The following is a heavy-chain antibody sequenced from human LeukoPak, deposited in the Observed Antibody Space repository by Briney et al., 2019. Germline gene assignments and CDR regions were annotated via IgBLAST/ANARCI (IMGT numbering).Heavy chain of an antibody. CDR2: IYHSGST. CDR3: ARSRGDIVVVVAAPSPFDY. Sequence: SETLSLTCTVSGYSISSGYYWGWIRQPPGKGLEWIGSIYHSGSTYYNPSLKSRVTISVDTSKNQFSLKLSSVTAADTAVYYCARSRGDIVVVVAAPSPFDYWGQGTLVTVSS. CDR1: GYSISSGYY. V-gene: IGHV4-38-2*02. D-gene: IGHD2-15*01. J-gene: IGHJ4*02.